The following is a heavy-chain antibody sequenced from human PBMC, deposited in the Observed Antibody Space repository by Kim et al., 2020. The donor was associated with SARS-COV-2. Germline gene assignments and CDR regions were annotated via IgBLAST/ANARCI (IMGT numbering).Heavy chain of an antibody. D-gene: IGHD6-13*01. V-gene: IGHV4-34*01. CDR2: INHSGST. J-gene: IGHJ5*02. CDR3: ARGDYYSSWYGEHKWFDP. Sequence: SQTLSLTCAVYGGSFSGYYWSWIRQPPGKGLEWIGEINHSGSTNYNPSLKSRVTISLDTSKNQFSLKLSSVTAADTAVYYCARGDYYSSWYGEHKWFDPW. CDR1: GGSFSGYY.